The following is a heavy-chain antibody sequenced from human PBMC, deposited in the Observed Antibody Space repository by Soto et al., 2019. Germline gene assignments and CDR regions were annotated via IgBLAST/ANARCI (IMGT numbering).Heavy chain of an antibody. CDR3: LTSDGGYTHGWQNNYFDP. J-gene: IGHJ5*02. CDR1: GFTFSNYP. Sequence: EVQLLESGGGLVQPGGSLRLSCAASGFTFSNYPMTWVRQAPGKAPEWVSAIGISGGSTYYAGSVKGRFTISRDNTKNTPLMQRNILGAENTAIYYGLTSDGGYTHGWQNNYFDPWGQGTLVTVSS. D-gene: IGHD3-22*01. V-gene: IGHV3-23*01. CDR2: IGISGGST.